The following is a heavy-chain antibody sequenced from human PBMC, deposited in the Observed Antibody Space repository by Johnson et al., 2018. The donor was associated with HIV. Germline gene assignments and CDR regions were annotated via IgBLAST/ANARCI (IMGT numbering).Heavy chain of an antibody. CDR1: GITFSDYY. CDR3: ARVIRAFDI. V-gene: IGHV3-7*01. D-gene: IGHD3-16*02. CDR2: IRQDGGET. Sequence: LVESGGSLRLSCAASGITFSDYYMSWVRQAPGKGLQWVANIRQDGGETDYVDSVKGRFTISRDNSKNTLYLQMNSLRAEDTAVYYCARVIRAFDIWGQGTMVTVSS. J-gene: IGHJ3*02.